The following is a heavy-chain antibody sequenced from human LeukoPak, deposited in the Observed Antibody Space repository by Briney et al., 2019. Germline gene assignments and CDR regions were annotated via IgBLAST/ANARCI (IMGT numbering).Heavy chain of an antibody. Sequence: SETLSLTCTVSGGSISSYYWSWIRQPPGKGLEWIGYIYYSGSTNYNPSLKSRVTISVDTSMNQFSLKLSSVTAADTAVYYCARVAGTYCSSTSCYNDYYYMDVWGKGTTVTVSS. J-gene: IGHJ6*03. CDR3: ARVAGTYCSSTSCYNDYYYMDV. D-gene: IGHD2-2*02. CDR2: IYYSGST. CDR1: GGSISSYY. V-gene: IGHV4-59*08.